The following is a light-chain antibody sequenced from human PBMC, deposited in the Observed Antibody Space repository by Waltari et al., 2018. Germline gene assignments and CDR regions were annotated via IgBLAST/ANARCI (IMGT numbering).Light chain of an antibody. J-gene: IGKJ4*01. CDR3: QHYNGYPLT. CDR2: KAS. Sequence: DIQMTQSPSTLSASVGDRVTITCRASQSTSDCLAWYQQKPGKAPKLLIYKASNLESGVPSRSSGSGSGTEFTLTISSLQPDDSATYYCQHYNGYPLTFGGGTKVEIK. V-gene: IGKV1-5*03. CDR1: QSTSDC.